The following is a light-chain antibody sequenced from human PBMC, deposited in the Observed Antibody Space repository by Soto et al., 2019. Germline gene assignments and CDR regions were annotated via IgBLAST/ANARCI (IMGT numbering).Light chain of an antibody. J-gene: IGKJ1*01. Sequence: DIQMTQSPSSLSASVGDRVTITCRTSQSVSGYLNWYQQEPGKAPKLLIYAASSLQSGVPSRFSGSGSGTDFSLTISSLQPEDFATYYCQQTYTSPRTFGRGTKVDIK. CDR1: QSVSGY. V-gene: IGKV1-39*01. CDR2: AAS. CDR3: QQTYTSPRT.